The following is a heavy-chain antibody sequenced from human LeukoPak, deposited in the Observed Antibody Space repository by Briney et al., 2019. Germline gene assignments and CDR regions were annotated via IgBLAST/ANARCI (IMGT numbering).Heavy chain of an antibody. CDR3: AKGTSSSGWYL. Sequence: GGSLRLSCAAPGFTFSSYAMSWVRQAPGKGLEWVSAISGSGSSTYYADSVKGRFTISRDNSKNTPYLQMNSLRAEDTAVYYCAKGTSSSGWYLWGQGTLVTVSS. CDR2: ISGSGSST. V-gene: IGHV3-23*01. CDR1: GFTFSSYA. J-gene: IGHJ4*02. D-gene: IGHD6-19*01.